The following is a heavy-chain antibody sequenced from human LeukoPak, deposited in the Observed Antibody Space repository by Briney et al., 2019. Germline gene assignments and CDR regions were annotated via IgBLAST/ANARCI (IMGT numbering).Heavy chain of an antibody. V-gene: IGHV4-59*01. CDR3: ARANGGDAFDI. D-gene: IGHD4/OR15-4a*01. Sequence: SETLSLTCTVSGGSISSYYWSWIRQPPGKGLEWIGYIYYSGSTNYNPSLKSRVTISVDTSKNQFSLKLSSVTAADTAVYYCARANGGDAFDIWGQGTMVTVSS. CDR1: GGSISSYY. CDR2: IYYSGST. J-gene: IGHJ3*02.